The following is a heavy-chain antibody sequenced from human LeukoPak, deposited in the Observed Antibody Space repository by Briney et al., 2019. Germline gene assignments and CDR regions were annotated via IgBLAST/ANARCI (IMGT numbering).Heavy chain of an antibody. J-gene: IGHJ4*02. V-gene: IGHV3-53*01. CDR3: AIREPIGY. D-gene: IGHD6-13*01. CDR1: GFIVSNNY. CDR2: LYNAGST. Sequence: SGGSLRLSCVASGFIVSNNYMSWVRQAPGKGLEWVSVLYNAGSTYYADSVKGRFTISRDNSKNTLYLQMYSLRVEDTAIYYCAIREPIGYWGQGSLVTVSP.